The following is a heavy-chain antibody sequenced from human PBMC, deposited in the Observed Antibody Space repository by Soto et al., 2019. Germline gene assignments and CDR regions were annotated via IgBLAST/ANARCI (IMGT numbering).Heavy chain of an antibody. CDR1: GGSISSGGYY. Sequence: SETLSLTCTVSGGSISSGGYYWSWIRQHPGKGLEWIGYIYYSGSTNYNPSLKSRVTISVDTSKNHFSLKLSSVTAADTAVYYCARDNYDSSAYYPNWFDPWGQGTLVTVSS. D-gene: IGHD3-22*01. J-gene: IGHJ5*02. CDR3: ARDNYDSSAYYPNWFDP. CDR2: IYYSGST. V-gene: IGHV4-61*03.